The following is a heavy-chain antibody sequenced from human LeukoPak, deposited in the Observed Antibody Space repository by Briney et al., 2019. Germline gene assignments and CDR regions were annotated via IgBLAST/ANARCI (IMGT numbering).Heavy chain of an antibody. CDR1: GFTFSSYG. CDR3: AKRMVRGVITSYYYYYMDV. J-gene: IGHJ6*03. Sequence: GGSLRLSCAASGFTFSSYGMHWVRQAPGKGLGWVAVISYDGSNKYYADSVKGRFTISRDNSKNTLYLQMNSLRAEDTAVYYCAKRMVRGVITSYYYYYMDVRGKGTTVTISS. V-gene: IGHV3-30*18. CDR2: ISYDGSNK. D-gene: IGHD3-10*01.